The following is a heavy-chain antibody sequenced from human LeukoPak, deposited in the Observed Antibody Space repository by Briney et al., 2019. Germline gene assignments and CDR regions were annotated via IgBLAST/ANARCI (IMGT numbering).Heavy chain of an antibody. CDR3: ARDGFGTGSN. Sequence: GGSLRLSCAASGFTFSSHAMSWVRQAPEKGLEWVSSITNDNYDTFYADSVKGRFTISRDESKTTLYLQMNTLRADDTAVYYCARDGFGTGSNWGQGTLVTVSS. D-gene: IGHD3-16*01. CDR2: ITNDNYDT. V-gene: IGHV3-23*01. CDR1: GFTFSSHA. J-gene: IGHJ4*02.